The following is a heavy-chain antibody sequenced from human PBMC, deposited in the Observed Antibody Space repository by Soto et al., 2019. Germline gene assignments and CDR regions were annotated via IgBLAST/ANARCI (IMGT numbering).Heavy chain of an antibody. CDR3: ARDSGYVFDIENYGMDV. Sequence: ASVKVSCKASGYTFTSYAMHWVRQAPGQRLEWMGWINAGNGNTKYSQKFQGRVTITRDTSASTAYMELSSLRSEDTAVYYCARDSGYVFDIENYGMDVWGQGTTVTVSS. CDR1: GYTFTSYA. J-gene: IGHJ6*02. CDR2: INAGNGNT. V-gene: IGHV1-3*01. D-gene: IGHD5-12*01.